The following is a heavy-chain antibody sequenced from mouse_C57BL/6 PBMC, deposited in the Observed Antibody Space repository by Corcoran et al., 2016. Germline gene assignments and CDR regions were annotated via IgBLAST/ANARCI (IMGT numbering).Heavy chain of an antibody. D-gene: IGHD1-1*01. J-gene: IGHJ3*01. CDR1: GYTFTDYY. CDR3: AREEDYYGSSYGGPWFAY. Sequence: QVQLKQSGAELVRPGASVKLSCKASGYTFTDYYINWVKQRPGQGLEWIARIYPGSGNTYYNEKFKGKATLTAEKSSSTAYMQLSSLTSEDSAVYFCAREEDYYGSSYGGPWFAYWGQGTLVTVSA. CDR2: IYPGSGNT. V-gene: IGHV1-76*01.